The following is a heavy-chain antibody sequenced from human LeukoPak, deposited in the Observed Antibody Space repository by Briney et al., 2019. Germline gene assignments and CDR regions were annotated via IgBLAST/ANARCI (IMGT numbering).Heavy chain of an antibody. D-gene: IGHD6-13*01. CDR3: ARSSSTFDAFDI. CDR1: GFTFSSYG. V-gene: IGHV3-33*01. Sequence: PGRSLRLSCAASGFTFSSYGMHWVRQAPGKGLEWVAVIWYDGSNKYYADSVKGRFTISRDNSKNTLYPQMNSLRAEDTAVYYCARSSSTFDAFDIWGQGTMVTVSS. J-gene: IGHJ3*02. CDR2: IWYDGSNK.